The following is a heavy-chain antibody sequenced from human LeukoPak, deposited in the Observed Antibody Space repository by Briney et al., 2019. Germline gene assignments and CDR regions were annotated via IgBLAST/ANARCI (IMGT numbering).Heavy chain of an antibody. Sequence: ASVKVSCKAFGGTFSSYAISWVRQAPGQGLEWMGGIIPIFGTANYAQKFQGRVTITADESTSTAYMELSSLRSEDTAVYYCARVGLAVADPYFDYWGQGTLVTVSS. D-gene: IGHD6-19*01. CDR2: IIPIFGTA. J-gene: IGHJ4*02. CDR1: GGTFSSYA. CDR3: ARVGLAVADPYFDY. V-gene: IGHV1-69*13.